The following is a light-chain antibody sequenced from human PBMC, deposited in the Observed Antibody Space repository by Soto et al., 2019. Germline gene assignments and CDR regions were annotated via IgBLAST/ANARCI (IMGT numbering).Light chain of an antibody. CDR2: DVT. CDR3: SSYTTITTRV. J-gene: IGLJ1*01. CDR1: SSDVGGYNY. Sequence: QSVLTQPASVSGSPGQSITISYTGTSSDVGGYNYVSWYQQYPGKAPKLMIYDVTVRPSGVSNRFSGSKSGNTASLTISGLQAEDEADYYCSSYTTITTRVFGAGTKVTVL. V-gene: IGLV2-14*01.